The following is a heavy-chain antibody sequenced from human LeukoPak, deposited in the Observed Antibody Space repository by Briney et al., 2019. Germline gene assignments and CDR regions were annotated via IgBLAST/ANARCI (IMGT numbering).Heavy chain of an antibody. Sequence: GESLKISCKGSGYSFTSYWIGWVRQMPGKGLEWMGIIYPGDSDTRYSPSFQGQVTISADKSISTAYLQWSSLKASDTAMYYCARLFRDSSGWINHYYYGMDVWGKGTTVTVSS. CDR1: GYSFTSYW. J-gene: IGHJ6*04. D-gene: IGHD6-19*01. CDR3: ARLFRDSSGWINHYYYGMDV. V-gene: IGHV5-51*01. CDR2: IYPGDSDT.